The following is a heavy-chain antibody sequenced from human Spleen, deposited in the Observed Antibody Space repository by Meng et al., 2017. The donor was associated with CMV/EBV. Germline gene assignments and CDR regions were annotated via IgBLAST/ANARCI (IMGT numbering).Heavy chain of an antibody. V-gene: IGHV3-9*01. Sequence: SLKISCSASGFTFDDYAMHWVRQAPGKGLEWVSGISWNGGSIGYADSVKGRFTISRDNAKNSLYLQMNSLRAEDTALYYCAKGGSRGYSSPGDYWGQGTLVTVSS. CDR2: ISWNGGSI. CDR3: AKGGSRGYSSPGDY. CDR1: GFTFDDYA. D-gene: IGHD6-13*01. J-gene: IGHJ4*02.